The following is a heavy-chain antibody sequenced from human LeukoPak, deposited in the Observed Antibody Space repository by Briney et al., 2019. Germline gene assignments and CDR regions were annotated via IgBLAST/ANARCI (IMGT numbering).Heavy chain of an antibody. J-gene: IGHJ5*02. Sequence: PGGSLRLSCAASGFTFSSYWMHWVRQALGKGLVWVSRINSDGSSTSYADSVKGRFTISRDNAKNTLYLQMNSLRAEDTAVYYCAREEGDGYNWFWFDPWGQGTLVTVSS. CDR1: GFTFSSYW. V-gene: IGHV3-74*01. D-gene: IGHD5-24*01. CDR3: AREEGDGYNWFWFDP. CDR2: INSDGSST.